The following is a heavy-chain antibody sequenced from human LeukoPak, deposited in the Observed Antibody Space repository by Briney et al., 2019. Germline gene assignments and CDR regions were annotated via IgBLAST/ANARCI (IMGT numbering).Heavy chain of an antibody. CDR1: GFTVSSNY. CDR2: IYSGGST. J-gene: IGHJ6*02. V-gene: IGHV3-53*05. CDR3: ARDYYDSSGYYFETYYYYGMDV. Sequence: PGGSLRLSCAASGFTVSSNYMSWVRQAPGKGLEWVSVIYSGGSTYYADSVKGRFTISRDNSKNTLYLQMNSLRAEDTAVYYCARDYYDSSGYYFETYYYYGMDVWGQGTTVTVSS. D-gene: IGHD3-22*01.